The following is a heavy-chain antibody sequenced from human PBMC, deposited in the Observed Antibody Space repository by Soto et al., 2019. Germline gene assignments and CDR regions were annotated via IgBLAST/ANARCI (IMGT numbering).Heavy chain of an antibody. D-gene: IGHD2-15*01. CDR1: GFTFSSYS. V-gene: IGHV3-21*01. J-gene: IGHJ4*02. Sequence: GGSLRLSCAASGFTFSSYSMNWVRQAPGKGLEWVSSISSSSSYIYYADSVKGRFTISRDNAKNSLYLQMNSLRAEDTAVYYCARDRVVVAASPFDYWGQGTLVTVSS. CDR2: ISSSSSYI. CDR3: ARDRVVVAASPFDY.